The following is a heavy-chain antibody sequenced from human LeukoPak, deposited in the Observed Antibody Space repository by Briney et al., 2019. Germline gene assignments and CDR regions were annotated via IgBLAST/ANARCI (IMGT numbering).Heavy chain of an antibody. CDR2: INWNGGST. J-gene: IGHJ4*02. CDR1: GFTFDDYG. CDR3: ARDWKYCSGGSCYLPDY. V-gene: IGHV3-20*04. Sequence: GGSLRLSCEASGFTFDDYGMSWVRQAPGKGLEWVSGINWNGGSTGYADSVKGRFTISRDNAKNSVYLRMNSLRAEDTASYYCARDWKYCSGGSCYLPDYWGQGTLVTVSS. D-gene: IGHD2-15*01.